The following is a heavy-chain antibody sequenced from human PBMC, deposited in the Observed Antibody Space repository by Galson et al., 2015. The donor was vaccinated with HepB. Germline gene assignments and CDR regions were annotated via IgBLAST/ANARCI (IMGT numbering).Heavy chain of an antibody. CDR1: GFTFSSYG. J-gene: IGHJ6*02. Sequence: SLRLSCAASGFTFSSYGMHWVRQAPGKGLEWVAVISYDGSNKYYADSVKGRFTISRDNSKNTLYLQMNSLRAEDTAVYYCAKDTWSKQLGDGMDVWGQGTTVTVSS. V-gene: IGHV3-30*18. D-gene: IGHD6-6*01. CDR3: AKDTWSKQLGDGMDV. CDR2: ISYDGSNK.